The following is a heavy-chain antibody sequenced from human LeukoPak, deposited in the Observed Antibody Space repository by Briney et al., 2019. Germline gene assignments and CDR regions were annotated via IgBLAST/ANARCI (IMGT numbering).Heavy chain of an antibody. D-gene: IGHD2-21*02. Sequence: SLRLSCTASGFTFGDYAMSWFRQAPGKGLEWVGFIRSKAYGGTTEYAASVKGRFTISRDDSKSIAYLQMNSLKTEDTAVYYCTSCIGMVTATPGYFDYWGQGTLVTVSS. CDR1: GFTFGDYA. CDR3: TSCIGMVTATPGYFDY. V-gene: IGHV3-49*03. CDR2: IRSKAYGGTT. J-gene: IGHJ4*02.